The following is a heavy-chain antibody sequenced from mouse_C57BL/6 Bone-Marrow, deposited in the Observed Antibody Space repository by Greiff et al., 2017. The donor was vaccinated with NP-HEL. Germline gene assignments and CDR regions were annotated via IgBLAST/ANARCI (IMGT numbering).Heavy chain of an antibody. D-gene: IGHD1-1*01. J-gene: IGHJ3*01. CDR1: GFTFSDYG. Sequence: EVKLVESGGGLVQPGGSLKLSCAASGFTFSDYGMAWVRQAPRKGPEWVAFISNLAYSIYYADTVTGRFPISRENAKNTLYLEMSSLRSEDTAMYYCARQDYGSAFAYWGQGTLVTVSA. V-gene: IGHV5-15*01. CDR3: ARQDYGSAFAY. CDR2: ISNLAYSI.